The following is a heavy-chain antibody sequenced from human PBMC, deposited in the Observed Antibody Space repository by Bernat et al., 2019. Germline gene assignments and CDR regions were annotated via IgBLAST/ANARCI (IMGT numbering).Heavy chain of an antibody. Sequence: VQLVESGGGVVQPGRSLRLSCAASGFTFSSYAMTWVRQAPGKGLEWVSAISGSGGSTYYADSVKGRFTISRDNSKNTLYLQMNSLRAEDTAVYYCARTVDFWSGYLDYWGQGTLVTVSS. J-gene: IGHJ4*02. D-gene: IGHD3-3*01. CDR2: ISGSGGST. V-gene: IGHV3-23*04. CDR1: GFTFSSYA. CDR3: ARTVDFWSGYLDY.